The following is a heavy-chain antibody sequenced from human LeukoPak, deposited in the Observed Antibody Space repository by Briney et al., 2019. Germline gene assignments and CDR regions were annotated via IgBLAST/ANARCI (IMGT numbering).Heavy chain of an antibody. D-gene: IGHD3-16*02. CDR1: GFTVSNNY. J-gene: IGHJ4*02. CDR2: IYSGGNT. Sequence: GGSLRLSCAASGFTVSNNYMSWVRQAPGKGLEWVSIIYSGGNTYYADSVKGGFTISRDNSKNTLYLQMNSLRGEDTAVYYCARIRSSDYVWGSYPLYFDYWGQGTLVTVSS. V-gene: IGHV3-66*01. CDR3: ARIRSSDYVWGSYPLYFDY.